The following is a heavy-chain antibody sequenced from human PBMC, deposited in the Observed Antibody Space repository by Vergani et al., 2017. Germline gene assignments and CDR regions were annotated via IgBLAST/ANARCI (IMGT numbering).Heavy chain of an antibody. Sequence: QLQLQESGPGLVKPSETLSLTCTVSGGSISSSSYYWGWIRQPPGKGLEWIGSIYYSGSTYYNPSLKSRVTISVDTSKNQFSLKLSAVTAADTAVYYCAXLGGYCSGGSCYPGAFDYWGQGTLVTVSS. CDR3: AXLGGYCSGGSCYPGAFDY. V-gene: IGHV4-39*01. CDR2: IYYSGST. CDR1: GGSISSSSYY. J-gene: IGHJ4*02. D-gene: IGHD2-15*01.